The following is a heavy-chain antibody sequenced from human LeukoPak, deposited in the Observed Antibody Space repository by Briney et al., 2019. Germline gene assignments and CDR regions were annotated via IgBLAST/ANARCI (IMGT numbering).Heavy chain of an antibody. J-gene: IGHJ4*02. V-gene: IGHV1-69*04. D-gene: IGHD4-17*01. CDR1: GGTFSSYA. CDR2: IIPILGIA. Sequence: AASVKVSCKASGGTFSSYAISWVRQAPGQGLEWMGRIIPILGIANYAQKFQGRVTITADKSTSTAYMELSSLRSEDTAVYYCARDGGYGDFYFDYWGQGTLVTVSS. CDR3: ARDGGYGDFYFDY.